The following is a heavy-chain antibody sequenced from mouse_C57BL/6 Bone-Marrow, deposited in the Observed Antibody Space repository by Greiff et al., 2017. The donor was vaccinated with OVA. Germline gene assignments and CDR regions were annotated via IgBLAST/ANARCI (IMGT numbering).Heavy chain of an antibody. Sequence: EVQLQQSGPELVKPGASVKISCKASGYTFTDYYMNWVKQSHGKSLEWIGDINPNNGGTSYNQKFKGKATLTVDKSSSTAYMELRSLTSEDSAVYYCARGGSTMVTTEFAYWGQGTLVTVSA. CDR2: INPNNGGT. J-gene: IGHJ3*01. CDR1: GYTFTDYY. V-gene: IGHV1-26*01. CDR3: ARGGSTMVTTEFAY. D-gene: IGHD2-2*01.